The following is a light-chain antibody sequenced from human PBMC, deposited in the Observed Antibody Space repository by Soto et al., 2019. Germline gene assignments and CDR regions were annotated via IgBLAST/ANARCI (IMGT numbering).Light chain of an antibody. J-gene: IGKJ5*01. Sequence: EILITQSPATLSVSPGERATLSCRASQSVSSNLAWYQQRPGKAPRLLIYDVFTRAAGIPARLSGSGSETEFTLPIRSLQSEDVAVYYCQQYNNWPSFGQGTRLEIK. CDR1: QSVSSN. CDR2: DVF. V-gene: IGKV3-15*01. CDR3: QQYNNWPS.